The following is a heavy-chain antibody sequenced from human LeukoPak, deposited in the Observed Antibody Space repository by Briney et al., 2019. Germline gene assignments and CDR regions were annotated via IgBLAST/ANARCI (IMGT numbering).Heavy chain of an antibody. CDR3: AREYCSSTSCSENPRYDNWFDP. CDR1: GGSISSSSYS. Sequence: KPSETLSLTCTVSGGSISSSSYSWGWIRQPPGKGLEWIGSIYYSGSTYYNPSLKSRVTISVDTSKNQFSLKLSSVTAADTAVYYCAREYCSSTSCSENPRYDNWFDPWGQGTLVAVSS. V-gene: IGHV4-39*07. CDR2: IYYSGST. J-gene: IGHJ5*02. D-gene: IGHD2-2*01.